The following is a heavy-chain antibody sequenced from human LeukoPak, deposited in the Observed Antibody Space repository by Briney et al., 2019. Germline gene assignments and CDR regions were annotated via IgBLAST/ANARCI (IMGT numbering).Heavy chain of an antibody. D-gene: IGHD2-2*01. CDR1: GGTFSSYA. J-gene: IGHJ5*02. V-gene: IGHV1-69*05. CDR2: IIPIFGTA. CDR3: ARDPVCSSTSCYPRWFDP. Sequence: SVKVSCKASGGTFSSYAISWVRQAPGQGLEWMRGIIPIFGTANYAQKFQGRVTITTDESTSTAYMELSSLRSEDTAVYYCARDPVCSSTSCYPRWFDPWGQGTLVTVSS.